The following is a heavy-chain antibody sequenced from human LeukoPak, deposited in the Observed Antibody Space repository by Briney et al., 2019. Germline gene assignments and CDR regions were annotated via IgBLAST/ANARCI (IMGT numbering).Heavy chain of an antibody. J-gene: IGHJ5*02. Sequence: GGSLRLSCAASGFTFSSYWMHWVRQAPGKGLVWVSRIKSDGSSTSYADSVKGRFTISRDNAKNTLYLQMNSLRAEDTAVYYCARDNDGDYSNWFDPWGQGTLVTVSS. CDR1: GFTFSSYW. V-gene: IGHV3-74*01. D-gene: IGHD4-17*01. CDR3: ARDNDGDYSNWFDP. CDR2: IKSDGSST.